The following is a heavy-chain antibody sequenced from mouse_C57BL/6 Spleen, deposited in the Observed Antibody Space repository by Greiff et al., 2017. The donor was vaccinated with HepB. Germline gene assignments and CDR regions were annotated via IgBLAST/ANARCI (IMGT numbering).Heavy chain of an antibody. V-gene: IGHV1-7*01. CDR2: INPSSGYT. CDR3: ARNGLVITTGVTGGYFDV. J-gene: IGHJ1*03. Sequence: VKLQQSGAELAKPGASVKLSCKASGYTFTSYWMHWVKQRPGQGLEWIGYINPSSGYTKYNQKFKDKATLTADKSSSTAYMQLSSLTYEDSAVYYCARNGLVITTGVTGGYFDVWGTGTTVTVSS. D-gene: IGHD1-1*01. CDR1: GYTFTSYW.